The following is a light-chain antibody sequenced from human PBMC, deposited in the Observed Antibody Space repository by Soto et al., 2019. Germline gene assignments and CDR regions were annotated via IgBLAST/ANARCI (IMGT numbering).Light chain of an antibody. J-gene: IGKJ1*01. CDR2: AAS. V-gene: IGKV1-39*01. Sequence: IQLTQSPSFLSASLAPGVTLSCRASQSISSYLNWYQQKPGKAPKLLIYAASSLQSGVPSRFSGSGSGTEFTLTISSLQPDDFATYYCQHSYSYSEAFGQGTKVDI. CDR3: QHSYSYSEA. CDR1: QSISSY.